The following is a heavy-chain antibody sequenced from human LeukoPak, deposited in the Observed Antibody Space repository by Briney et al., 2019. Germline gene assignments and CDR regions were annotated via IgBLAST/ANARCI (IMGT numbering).Heavy chain of an antibody. CDR3: AREGGDIAVAGRGRCYFDY. V-gene: IGHV4-59*01. CDR2: IYYSGST. Sequence: SETLSLTCTVSGGSISSYYWSWIRQPPGKGLEWIGYIYYSGSTNDNPSLKSRVTTSVKTSKNQFSLKLSAVTAADTAVYCCAREGGDIAVAGRGRCYFDYGGQGTLVTVSS. J-gene: IGHJ4*02. CDR1: GGSISSYY. D-gene: IGHD6-19*01.